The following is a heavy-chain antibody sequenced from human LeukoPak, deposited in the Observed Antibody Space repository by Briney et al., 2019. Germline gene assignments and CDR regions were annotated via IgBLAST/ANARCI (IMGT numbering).Heavy chain of an antibody. CDR1: GYTFTGYY. Sequence: ASVKVTCKASGYTFTGYYMHWVRQAPGQGLEWMGWINPNSGGTNYAQKFQGRVTMTRDTSISTAYMELSRLRSDDTAVYYCARDLYYYDSSGYGDDYWGQGTLVTVSS. J-gene: IGHJ4*02. CDR3: ARDLYYYDSSGYGDDY. V-gene: IGHV1-2*02. D-gene: IGHD3-22*01. CDR2: INPNSGGT.